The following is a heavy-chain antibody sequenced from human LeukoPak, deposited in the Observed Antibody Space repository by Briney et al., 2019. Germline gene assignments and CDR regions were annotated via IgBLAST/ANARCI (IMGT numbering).Heavy chain of an antibody. CDR2: ISGSGGST. CDR1: GFTFGTYA. V-gene: IGHV3-23*01. CDR3: ARSLTTLTYEGY. Sequence: GGSLRLSCAASGFTFGTYAMTWVRQAPGKGLEWVSVISGSGGSTYYADSVKGRFTISRDNSKNTLYLQMNSLRAEDTAIYYCARSLTTLTYEGYWGQGTLVTVSS. D-gene: IGHD1-1*01. J-gene: IGHJ4*02.